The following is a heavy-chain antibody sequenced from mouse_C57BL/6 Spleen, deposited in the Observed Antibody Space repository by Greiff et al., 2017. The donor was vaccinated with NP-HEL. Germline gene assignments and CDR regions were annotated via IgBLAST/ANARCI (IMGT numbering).Heavy chain of an antibody. CDR3: ARSLGDYGSSYGY. Sequence: VQLQQPGAELVMPGASVKLSCKASGYTFTSYWMHWVKQRPGQGLEWIGEIDPSDSYTNYNQKFKGKSTLTVDKSSSTAYMQLSSLTSEDSAVYYCARSLGDYGSSYGYWGQGTTLTVSS. CDR2: IDPSDSYT. CDR1: GYTFTSYW. D-gene: IGHD1-1*01. V-gene: IGHV1-69*01. J-gene: IGHJ2*01.